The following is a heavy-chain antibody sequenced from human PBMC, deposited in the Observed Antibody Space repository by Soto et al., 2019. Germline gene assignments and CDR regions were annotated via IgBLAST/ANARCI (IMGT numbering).Heavy chain of an antibody. CDR2: IYHTGST. V-gene: IGHV4-4*02. Sequence: SSETLSLTCAVSGGSISSSNWWSWVRQAPGKGLEWIGEIYHTGSTNYNPSLKSRVTISLDKSRNQFSLKLSSVSAADTAVYYCARNGGSGSDYWGQGTLVTVSS. D-gene: IGHD3-10*01. CDR1: GGSISSSNW. J-gene: IGHJ4*02. CDR3: ARNGGSGSDY.